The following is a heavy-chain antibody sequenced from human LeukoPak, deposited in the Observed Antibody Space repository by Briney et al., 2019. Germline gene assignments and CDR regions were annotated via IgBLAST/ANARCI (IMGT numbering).Heavy chain of an antibody. CDR2: IYYSGSA. Sequence: KPSETLSLTCTVSGGSISSGDYYWSWIRQPPGKGLEWIGYIYYSGSANYNPSLKSRVTMSVDTSRNQFSLRLSSVTAADTAVYYCASEVPASIDYFQHWGQGTLVTVSS. CDR1: GGSISSGDYY. D-gene: IGHD2-2*02. J-gene: IGHJ1*01. CDR3: ASEVPASIDYFQH. V-gene: IGHV4-61*08.